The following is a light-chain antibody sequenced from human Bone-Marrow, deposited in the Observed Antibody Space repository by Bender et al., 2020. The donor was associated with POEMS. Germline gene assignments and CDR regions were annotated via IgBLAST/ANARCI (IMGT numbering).Light chain of an antibody. CDR3: CSYAGSNTYV. V-gene: IGLV2-8*01. CDR2: EVT. CDR1: SSDVGGYNY. J-gene: IGLJ1*01. Sequence: QSALTQPASMSGSPGQSITISCTGTSSDVGGYNYVSWYQQHPGKAPKLMIYEVTKRPSGVPDRFSGSKSGNTASLTVSGLQAADEADYYCCSYAGSNTYVFGTGTEVTVL.